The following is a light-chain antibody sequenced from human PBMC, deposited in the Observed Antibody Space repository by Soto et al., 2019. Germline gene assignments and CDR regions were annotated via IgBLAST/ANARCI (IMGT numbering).Light chain of an antibody. CDR1: SSDVGGYNY. CDR3: ISYTSSSTCV. V-gene: IGLV2-14*01. Sequence: QSAMTQPASVAGSPGQSITISCTGTSSDVGGYNYVSWYQQHPGKAPKLMIYEVSNRPSGVSNRFSGSKSGNTASLTISGLHAEVESDYYCISYTSSSTCVFGGGTQLTVL. CDR2: EVS. J-gene: IGLJ3*02.